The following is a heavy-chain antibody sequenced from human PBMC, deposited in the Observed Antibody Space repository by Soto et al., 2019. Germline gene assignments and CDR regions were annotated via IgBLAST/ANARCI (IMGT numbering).Heavy chain of an antibody. V-gene: IGHV1-3*01. CDR1: AYTFTSYA. CDR2: INAGNGNT. D-gene: IGHD6-19*01. J-gene: IGHJ4*02. CDR3: ARDGAVSGNTNFDY. Sequence: SVKVSCKASAYTFTSYAIHWVRQAPGQRLEWMGWINAGNGNTKYSQKFQGRVTITRDTSASTAYMELRSLTSEDTAVYFCARDGAVSGNTNFDYWGQGTLVTVSS.